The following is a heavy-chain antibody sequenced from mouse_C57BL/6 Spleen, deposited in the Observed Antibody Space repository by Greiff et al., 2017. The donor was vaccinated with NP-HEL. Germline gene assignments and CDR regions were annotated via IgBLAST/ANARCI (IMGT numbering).Heavy chain of an antibody. CDR3: ERWDITTVVVDY. D-gene: IGHD1-1*01. CDR2: IYPGDGDT. J-gene: IGHJ2*01. CDR1: GYAFSSYW. V-gene: IGHV1-80*01. Sequence: QVQLQQSGAELVKPGASVKISCKASGYAFSSYWMNWVKQRPGKGLEWIGQIYPGDGDTNYNGKFKGKATLTADKSSSTCYMQLSSLTSEDSAVYLCERWDITTVVVDYGGQGTTLTVSS.